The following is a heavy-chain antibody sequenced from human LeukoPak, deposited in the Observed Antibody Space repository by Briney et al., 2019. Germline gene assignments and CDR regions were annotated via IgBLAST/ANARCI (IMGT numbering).Heavy chain of an antibody. V-gene: IGHV4-59*08. CDR3: ARGYGSGWYWGPRGMDV. D-gene: IGHD6-19*01. CDR2: IYYSGST. J-gene: IGHJ6*02. CDR1: GGSISSYY. Sequence: SETLSLTCTVSGGSISSYYWSWIRQPPGKGLEWIGYIYYSGSTNYNPSLKSRITISVDTSKNQFSLKLSSVTAADTAVYYCARGYGSGWYWGPRGMDVWGQGTTVTVSS.